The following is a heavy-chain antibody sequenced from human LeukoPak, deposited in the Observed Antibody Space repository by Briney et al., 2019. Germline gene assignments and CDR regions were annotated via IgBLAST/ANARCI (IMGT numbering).Heavy chain of an antibody. V-gene: IGHV3-23*01. D-gene: IGHD3-16*01. CDR3: AKGLHGGVGYGVDV. Sequence: GGSLRLSCTASGFTFSNYAMTWVRQAPGKGLEWVSSISGTGGRTYSADSVKGRFTISRDNSKYTLYLQMKNLRVEHTAVYYCAKGLHGGVGYGVDVWGQGTTVSASS. CDR1: GFTFSNYA. J-gene: IGHJ6*02. CDR2: ISGTGGRT.